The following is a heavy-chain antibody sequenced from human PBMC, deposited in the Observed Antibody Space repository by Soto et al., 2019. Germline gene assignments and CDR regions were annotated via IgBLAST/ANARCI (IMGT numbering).Heavy chain of an antibody. D-gene: IGHD6-19*01. CDR3: ARDSSAWPNYFDS. CDR1: GFSISTHA. Sequence: PGGSLRLSXIASGFSISTHALTWVRQAPGKGLEWVSSFSGRSGDTYYAASVKGRFTISGDSSKNTVILQMNNLRADDTALYYCARDSSAWPNYFDSWGQGIQVTVSS. CDR2: FSGRSGDT. V-gene: IGHV3-23*01. J-gene: IGHJ4*02.